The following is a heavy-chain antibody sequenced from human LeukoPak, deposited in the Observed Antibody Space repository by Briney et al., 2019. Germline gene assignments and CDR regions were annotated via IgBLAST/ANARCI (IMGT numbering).Heavy chain of an antibody. Sequence: GGSLRLSCGASGFSFSNYAMTWVRQAPGKGLEWVSGISDSGSTAFYADSVKGRFTSSRDNPKNTLYLLINSLRAEDTAVYYCAKDMQTWPRFPDYWGQGTLVTVSS. V-gene: IGHV3-23*01. CDR2: ISDSGSTA. CDR1: GFSFSNYA. J-gene: IGHJ4*02. CDR3: AKDMQTWPRFPDY. D-gene: IGHD5-12*01.